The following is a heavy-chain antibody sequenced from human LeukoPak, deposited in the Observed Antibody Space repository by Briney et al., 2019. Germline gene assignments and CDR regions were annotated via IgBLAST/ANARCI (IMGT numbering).Heavy chain of an antibody. V-gene: IGHV4-31*03. CDR2: AHNRGST. Sequence: SETLSLICTVSGGSISSGAYYWSWIRQHPGKGLEWIGYAHNRGSTYYNPSLKSRISISVDTSKNQFSLKLSSVTAADTAVYYCARNTAYCLEDWGQGTLVTVSS. CDR1: GGSISSGAYY. D-gene: IGHD5-18*01. CDR3: ARNTAYCLED. J-gene: IGHJ4*02.